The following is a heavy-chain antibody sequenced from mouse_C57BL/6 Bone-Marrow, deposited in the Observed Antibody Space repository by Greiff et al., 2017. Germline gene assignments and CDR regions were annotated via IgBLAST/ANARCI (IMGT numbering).Heavy chain of an antibody. D-gene: IGHD2-14*01. Sequence: EVQLQQSVPELVKPGASVTISCKSSGYSFTDYNMNWVEQSNGTSLEWIGVINPNSGTTSYNQKFKGKATLTVDQSSSTAYMQRKSLTSEDSAVYYCARGDYRKRYFDVWGTGTTVNVSS. V-gene: IGHV1-39*01. J-gene: IGHJ1*03. CDR2: INPNSGTT. CDR1: GYSFTDYN. CDR3: ARGDYRKRYFDV.